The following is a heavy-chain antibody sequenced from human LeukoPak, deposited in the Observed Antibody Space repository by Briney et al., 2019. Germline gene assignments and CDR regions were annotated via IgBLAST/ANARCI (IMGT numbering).Heavy chain of an antibody. Sequence: PGRSLRLSCAASGFTFSSYGMHWVRQAPGKGLEWVAVISYDGGIIYYADSVKGRFTISRDNSMNPLYLQLNSLRAEDTAVYYCARDSTYYYDSGSSGPHYFDSWGQGTLVTVSS. CDR2: ISYDGGII. CDR1: GFTFSSYG. D-gene: IGHD3-10*01. V-gene: IGHV3-30*06. J-gene: IGHJ4*02. CDR3: ARDSTYYYDSGSSGPHYFDS.